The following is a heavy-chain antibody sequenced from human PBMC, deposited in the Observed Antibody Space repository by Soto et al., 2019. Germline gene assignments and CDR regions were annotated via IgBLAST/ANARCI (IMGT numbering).Heavy chain of an antibody. J-gene: IGHJ6*03. CDR1: GGSIGRVGYY. CDR3: ARVSSYYYYTDV. CDR2: IYYSGNT. V-gene: IGHV4-31*03. Sequence: SETLSLTCTVSGGSIGRVGYYWSWIRQHPGKGLEWIGYIYYSGNTYYSPSLKSRVTISVDTSKNHFSLKLTSVTAADTAVYYCARVSSYYYYTDVWGKGTTVTVSS.